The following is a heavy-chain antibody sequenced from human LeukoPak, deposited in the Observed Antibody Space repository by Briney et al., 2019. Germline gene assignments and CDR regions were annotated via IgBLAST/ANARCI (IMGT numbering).Heavy chain of an antibody. Sequence: ASVKVSCKTSGYTFTTCDISGVRQAPGQGLEWMGWISGSNGNTKYAQKVQGRVTMTTDTSTTTAYMEVRSLRSDDTAVYYCARDRDRMVQGVTALFDYWGQGALVTVSS. CDR3: ARDRDRMVQGVTALFDY. CDR2: ISGSNGNT. J-gene: IGHJ4*02. D-gene: IGHD3-10*01. V-gene: IGHV1-18*04. CDR1: GYTFTTCD.